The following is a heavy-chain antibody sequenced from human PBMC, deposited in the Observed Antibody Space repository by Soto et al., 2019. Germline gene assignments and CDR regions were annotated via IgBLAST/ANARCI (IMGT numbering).Heavy chain of an antibody. CDR2: INPNSGGT. J-gene: IGHJ3*02. V-gene: IGHV1-2*04. CDR1: GYTFTGYY. CDR3: ARDKGEAEAGAFDI. D-gene: IGHD3-10*01. Sequence: QVQLVQSGAEVKKPGASVKVSCKASGYTFTGYYLHWVRQAPGQGLEGMGWINPNSGGTNSAQKCKGWVTSARDTSSSTAYMELSRLRFDDTAVYYCARDKGEAEAGAFDIWGQGTMVTVSS.